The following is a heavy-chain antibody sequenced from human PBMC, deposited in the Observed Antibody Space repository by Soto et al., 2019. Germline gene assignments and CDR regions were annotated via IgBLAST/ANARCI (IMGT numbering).Heavy chain of an antibody. D-gene: IGHD4-17*01. V-gene: IGHV4-61*01. CDR3: ARGAVTTHGAFDP. J-gene: IGHJ5*02. Sequence: PSETLSLTCTVSGGSVSSGSYYWSWIRQPPGKGLEWIGYIYYSGSTNYNPSLKSRVTISVDTSKNQFSLKLSSVTAADTAVYYCARGAVTTHGAFDPWGQGTLVTVSS. CDR2: IYYSGST. CDR1: GGSVSSGSYY.